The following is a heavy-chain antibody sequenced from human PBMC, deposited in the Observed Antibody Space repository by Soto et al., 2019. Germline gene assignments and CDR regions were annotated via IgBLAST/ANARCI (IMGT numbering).Heavy chain of an antibody. CDR2: IDPSDSYT. D-gene: IGHD3-3*01. CDR3: VRHSGYDFWSGYYPYYYYYGMDV. J-gene: IGHJ6*02. CDR1: GYSFTSYW. V-gene: IGHV5-10-1*01. Sequence: PGESLKISCKGSGYSFTSYWISWVRQMPGKGLEWMGRIDPSDSYTNYSPSFQGHVTISADKSISTAYLQWSSLKASDTAMYYCVRHSGYDFWSGYYPYYYYYGMDVWGQGTTVTVSS.